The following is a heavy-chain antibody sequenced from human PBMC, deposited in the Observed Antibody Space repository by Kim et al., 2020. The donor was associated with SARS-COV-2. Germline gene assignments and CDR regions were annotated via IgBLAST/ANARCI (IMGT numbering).Heavy chain of an antibody. D-gene: IGHD3-22*01. CDR3: AKDNRRGGYYDSSGYYSHYYYYYGMDV. J-gene: IGHJ6*02. CDR2: ISYDGSNK. V-gene: IGHV3-30*18. Sequence: GGSLRLSCAASGFTFSSYGMHWVRQAPGKGLEWVAVISYDGSNKYYADSVKGRFTISRDNSKNTLYLQMNSLRAEDTAVYYCAKDNRRGGYYDSSGYYSHYYYYYGMDVWGQGTTVTVSS. CDR1: GFTFSSYG.